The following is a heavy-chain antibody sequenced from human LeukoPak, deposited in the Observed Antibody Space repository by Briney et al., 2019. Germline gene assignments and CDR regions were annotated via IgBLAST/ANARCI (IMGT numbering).Heavy chain of an antibody. CDR1: GFTFSSYG. D-gene: IGHD2-2*01. J-gene: IGHJ6*03. CDR2: IRYDGSNK. V-gene: IGHV3-30*02. CDR3: AKDGSVVPAAFIIFHYYYYMDV. Sequence: GGSLRLSCAASGFTFSSYGMHWVRQAPGKGLEWVSFIRYDGSNKYYADSVKGRFTISRDNSKNTLSLQMNSLRAEDTAVYYCAKDGSVVPAAFIIFHYYYYMDVWGKGTTVTISS.